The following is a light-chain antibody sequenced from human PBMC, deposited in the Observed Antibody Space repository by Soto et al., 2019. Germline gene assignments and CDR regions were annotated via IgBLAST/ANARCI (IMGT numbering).Light chain of an antibody. V-gene: IGLV2-14*01. J-gene: IGLJ2*01. CDR2: DVS. CDR3: SSYASSSTLL. Sequence: QSALTQPASVSGSPGQSITISCTGTSSDVGGYNYVSWYQQHPGKAPKLMIYDVSNRPSGISNRFSGSKSGNTASLTNSGLQAEDEADYYCSSYASSSTLLFGGGTKLTVL. CDR1: SSDVGGYNY.